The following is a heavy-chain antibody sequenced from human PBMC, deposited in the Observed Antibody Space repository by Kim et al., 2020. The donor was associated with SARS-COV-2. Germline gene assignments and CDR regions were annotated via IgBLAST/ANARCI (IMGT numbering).Heavy chain of an antibody. V-gene: IGHV3-23*01. J-gene: IGHJ3*02. D-gene: IGHD4-4*01. CDR3: AKEPPTVDYASHAFDN. Sequence: SVKSRCTTSRDNSNNTLYLQMNSRRAEDAAVYYCAKEPPTVDYASHAFDNWGQGTMVTVSS.